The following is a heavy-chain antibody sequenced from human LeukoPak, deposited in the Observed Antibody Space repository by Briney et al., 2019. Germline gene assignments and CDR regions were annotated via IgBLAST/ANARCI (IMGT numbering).Heavy chain of an antibody. CDR1: GGSFSGYY. CDR2: INHSGST. CDR3: ARGGGYASPIGY. D-gene: IGHD5-12*01. Sequence: ASETLSLTCAVYGGSFSGYYWSWIRQPPGKGLEWIGEINHSGSTNYNPSLKSRVTISVDTSKNQFSLKLSSVTAADTAVYYCARGGGYASPIGYRGQGALVTVSS. V-gene: IGHV4-34*01. J-gene: IGHJ4*02.